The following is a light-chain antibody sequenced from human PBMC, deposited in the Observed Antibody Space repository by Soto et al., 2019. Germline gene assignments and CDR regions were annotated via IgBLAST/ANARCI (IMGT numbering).Light chain of an antibody. J-gene: IGKJ1*01. V-gene: IGKV1-5*01. CDR3: QQYNLHSPAT. Sequence: DIQMTQSPSSLSASVGDRVTITCRASQNIGRWLAWYQQKPGKAPKLMIYDASTLIRGVPSRFSGSGSGTEFTLTISSLQPDDFTTYYCQQYNLHSPATFGQGTMVEIK. CDR2: DAS. CDR1: QNIGRW.